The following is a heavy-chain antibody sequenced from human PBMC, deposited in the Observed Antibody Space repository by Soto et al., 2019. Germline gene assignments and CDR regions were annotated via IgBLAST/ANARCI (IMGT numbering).Heavy chain of an antibody. Sequence: QVQLQESGPGLVKPSETLSLTCTVSGGSISSYYWSWIRQPPGKGLEWIGYIYYSGSTNYNPSLKSRVTISVDTSKNQFSLKLSYVTAADTAVYYCARGRGNYGSGSYRYYYYYGMDVWGQGTTVTVSS. V-gene: IGHV4-59*01. J-gene: IGHJ6*02. CDR1: GGSISSYY. CDR2: IYYSGST. D-gene: IGHD3-10*01. CDR3: ARGRGNYGSGSYRYYYYYGMDV.